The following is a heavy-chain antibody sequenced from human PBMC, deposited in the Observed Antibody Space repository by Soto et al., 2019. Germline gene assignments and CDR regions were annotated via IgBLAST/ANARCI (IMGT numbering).Heavy chain of an antibody. Sequence: QLQLQESGPGLVKPSETLSLTCTVSGGSISSSSYYWGWIRQPPGKGLEWIGSIYYSGSTYYNPSLKSRVTISVDTSKNQCSLKLSSVTAADTAVYYCARQASGSGSYPNWFDPWGQGTLVTVSS. CDR1: GGSISSSSYY. CDR2: IYYSGST. V-gene: IGHV4-39*01. J-gene: IGHJ5*02. D-gene: IGHD3-10*01. CDR3: ARQASGSGSYPNWFDP.